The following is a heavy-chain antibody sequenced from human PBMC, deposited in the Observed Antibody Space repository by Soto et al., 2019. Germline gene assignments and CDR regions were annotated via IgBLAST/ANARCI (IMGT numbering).Heavy chain of an antibody. D-gene: IGHD6-19*01. J-gene: IGHJ6*02. CDR1: GGSFRGYF. CDR3: TTDFPFLEAVSSGRAVYYYYYGMDV. CDR2: IKSKTDGGTT. V-gene: IGHV3-15*01. Sequence: ETLSLTCAVSGGSFRGYFWSWIRQSPAKGLEWVGRIKSKTDGGTTDYAAPVKGRFTISRDDSKNTLYLQMNSLKTEDTAVYYCTTDFPFLEAVSSGRAVYYYYYGMDVWGQGTTVTVSS.